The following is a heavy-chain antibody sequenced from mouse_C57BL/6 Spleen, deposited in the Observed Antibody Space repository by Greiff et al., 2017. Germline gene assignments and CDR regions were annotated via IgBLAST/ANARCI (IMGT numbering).Heavy chain of an antibody. CDR1: GYTFPSYW. CDR3: ARFWTEGYFGY. J-gene: IGHJ2*02. CDR2: IHPNSGST. V-gene: IGHV1-64*01. Sequence: VQLQQPGAELVKPGASVKLSCQASGYTFPSYWMHWVKQRPGKGLEWIGMIHPNSGSTNYNEKFKSKATLTVDKSSSTAYMQLSSLTSEDSAVYYCARFWTEGYFGYWGQGASLTVSS.